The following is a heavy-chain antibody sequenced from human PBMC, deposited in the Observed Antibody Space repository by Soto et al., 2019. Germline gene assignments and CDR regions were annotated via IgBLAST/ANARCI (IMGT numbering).Heavy chain of an antibody. Sequence: GSLRLSCAASGFTFSNAWMSWVRQAPGKGLEWVVRIKSKADGGTTDYAAPVKGRFTISRDDSKNTLYLQMNSLKTEDTAVYYCTTVGGVPAARFYYYYYGMDVWGQGTTVTVSS. V-gene: IGHV3-15*01. CDR2: IKSKADGGTT. CDR3: TTVGGVPAARFYYYYYGMDV. D-gene: IGHD2-2*01. CDR1: GFTFSNAW. J-gene: IGHJ6*02.